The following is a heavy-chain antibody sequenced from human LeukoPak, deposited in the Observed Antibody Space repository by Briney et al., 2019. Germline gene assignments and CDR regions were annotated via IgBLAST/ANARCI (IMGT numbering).Heavy chain of an antibody. V-gene: IGHV3-23*01. CDR1: GFTFSTYA. CDR2: IINSGGST. J-gene: IGHJ4*02. Sequence: GGSLRLSCAASGFTFSTYAMNWVRQAPGKGLECVSTIINSGGSTYYADSVKGRFTISRDNSKSTLYLQMNSLRAEDTAVYYCAKDIYGDYGGLDYWGQRTLVTVSS. CDR3: AKDIYGDYGGLDY. D-gene: IGHD4-17*01.